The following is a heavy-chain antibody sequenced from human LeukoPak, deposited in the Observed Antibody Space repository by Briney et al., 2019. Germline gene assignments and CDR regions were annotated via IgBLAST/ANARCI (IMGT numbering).Heavy chain of an antibody. CDR1: GASTDRRVSTNSYY. Sequence: SETLSLTCTVSGASTDRRVSTNSYYWSWIRQFPGKGLEWIGNIYNIGSVTYKPSLRSRVTMSIDMSKKRLSLRLTSVTAADTAVYFCATNSSGSALDYWGQGILVTVSS. CDR2: IYNIGSV. V-gene: IGHV4-61*05. J-gene: IGHJ4*02. CDR3: ATNSSGSALDY. D-gene: IGHD3-22*01.